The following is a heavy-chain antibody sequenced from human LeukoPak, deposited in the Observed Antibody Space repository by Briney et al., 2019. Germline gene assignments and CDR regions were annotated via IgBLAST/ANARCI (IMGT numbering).Heavy chain of an antibody. V-gene: IGHV4-31*03. CDR1: GVSISSGGYY. J-gene: IGHJ4*02. D-gene: IGHD1-1*01. Sequence: SQTLSLTCTVSGVSISSGGYYWSWIRQHPGKGLEWIGYIYYSGSTYYNPSLKSRVTISVDTSKNQFSLKLSSVTAADTAVYYCARGKRPGEKYFDYWGQGTLVTVSS. CDR2: IYYSGST. CDR3: ARGKRPGEKYFDY.